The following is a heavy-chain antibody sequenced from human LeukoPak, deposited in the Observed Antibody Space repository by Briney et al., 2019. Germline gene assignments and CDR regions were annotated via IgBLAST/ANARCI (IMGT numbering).Heavy chain of an antibody. J-gene: IGHJ1*01. V-gene: IGHV3-30*18. CDR2: ISLDGSNQ. CDR1: GFTFSSFG. Sequence: GGSLRLSCAASGFTFSSFGMHWVRQAPGQGLEWVAVISLDGSNQYYADSVKGRFTIYRDNFKNTVYLQMNSLRAEETAVYYCAKSHPPTVTTEEGEYLQHWGQGTLVTVSS. D-gene: IGHD4-17*01. CDR3: AKSHPPTVTTEEGEYLQH.